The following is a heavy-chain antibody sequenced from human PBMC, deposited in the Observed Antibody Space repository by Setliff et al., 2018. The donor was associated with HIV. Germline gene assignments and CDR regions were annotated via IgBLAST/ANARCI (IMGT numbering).Heavy chain of an antibody. CDR1: GGSFNGHY. D-gene: IGHD6-19*01. CDR2: INHNGLT. V-gene: IGHV4-34*01. CDR3: ARGNDNSGWGDYYYYYLDV. Sequence: SETLSLTCAVYGGSFNGHYWAWIRQSPGKGLEWIGEINHNGLTTYNPALTGRVTMSVDTSKNQFSLKLNSVTAADTAVYYCARGNDNSGWGDYYYYYLDVWGGGTTVTVSS. J-gene: IGHJ6*03.